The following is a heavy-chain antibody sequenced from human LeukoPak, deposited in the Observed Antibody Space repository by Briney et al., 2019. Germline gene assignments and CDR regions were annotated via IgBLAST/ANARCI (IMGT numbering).Heavy chain of an antibody. D-gene: IGHD4-17*01. CDR3: AKAWRAYGDYHTFDI. Sequence: GRTLRLSCVASGFTFSSYGMHWVRQAPGKGLEWVAVILYDGSNKYNADSVKGRFTISRDTSKNTLYLQMSSLRAEDTAVYYCAKAWRAYGDYHTFDIWGQGTMVTVSS. J-gene: IGHJ3*02. V-gene: IGHV3-30*18. CDR2: ILYDGSNK. CDR1: GFTFSSYG.